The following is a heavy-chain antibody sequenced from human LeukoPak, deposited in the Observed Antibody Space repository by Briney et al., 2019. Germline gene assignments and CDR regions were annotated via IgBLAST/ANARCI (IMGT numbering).Heavy chain of an antibody. D-gene: IGHD3-22*01. Sequence: SETLSLTCTVSGGSISSYYWSWIRQPPGKGLEWIGSIYYSGSTYYKASLKSRVTISVDTSKNQFSLKLTSVTAADTAIYYCARQRAYYYDSSGHYQGWFDPWGQGTLVTVSS. CDR2: IYYSGST. J-gene: IGHJ5*02. CDR1: GGSISSYY. CDR3: ARQRAYYYDSSGHYQGWFDP. V-gene: IGHV4-59*05.